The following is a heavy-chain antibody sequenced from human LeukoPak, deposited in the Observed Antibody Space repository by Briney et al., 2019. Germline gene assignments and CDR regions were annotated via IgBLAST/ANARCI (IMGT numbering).Heavy chain of an antibody. D-gene: IGHD3-9*01. CDR2: IYYSGST. Sequence: SETLSLTCTVSGGSISSSSYYWGWIRHPPGKGLEWTGSIYYSGSTYYNPSLKSRVTISVDTSKNQFSLKLSSVTAADTAVYYCARDGILTGYYDYWGQGTLVTVSS. CDR3: ARDGILTGYYDY. V-gene: IGHV4-39*07. J-gene: IGHJ4*02. CDR1: GGSISSSSYY.